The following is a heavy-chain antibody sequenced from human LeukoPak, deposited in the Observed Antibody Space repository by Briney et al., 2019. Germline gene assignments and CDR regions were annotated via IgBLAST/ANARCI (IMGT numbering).Heavy chain of an antibody. V-gene: IGHV3-30-3*01. D-gene: IGHD6-19*01. Sequence: PGRSLRLSCAASGFTFSSYAMHWVRQAPGKGLEWVAVISYDGSSKYYADSVKGRFTISRDNSKNTLYLQMNSLRAEDTAVYYCARDLTVAGNYWGQGTLVTVSS. CDR3: ARDLTVAGNY. J-gene: IGHJ4*02. CDR2: ISYDGSSK. CDR1: GFTFSSYA.